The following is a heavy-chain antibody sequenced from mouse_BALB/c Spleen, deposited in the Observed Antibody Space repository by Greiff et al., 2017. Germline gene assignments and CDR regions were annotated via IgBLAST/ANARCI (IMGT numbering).Heavy chain of an antibody. CDR1: GFSLTSYG. V-gene: IGHV2-5-1*01. J-gene: IGHJ1*01. D-gene: IGHD1-1*01. CDR3: AKDPYYYGSSPWYFDV. Sequence: QVQLQQSGPSLVQPSQSLSITCTVSGFSLTSYGVHWVRQSPGKGLEWLGVIWRGGSTDYNAAFMSRLSITKDNSKSQVFFKMNSLQADDTAIYYCAKDPYYYGSSPWYFDVWGAGTTVTVSS. CDR2: IWRGGST.